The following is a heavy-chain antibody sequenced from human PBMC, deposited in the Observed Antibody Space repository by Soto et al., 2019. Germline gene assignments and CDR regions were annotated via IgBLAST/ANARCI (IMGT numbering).Heavy chain of an antibody. CDR3: AGGYCSGGSCTRKYYFDY. D-gene: IGHD2-15*01. Sequence: QVQLVQSGAEVKKPGSSVKVSCKASGGTFSSYAISWVRQAPGQGLEWMGGIIPIFGTANYAQKFQGRVTITADESTSTAYMELSSLRSEDTAVYYCAGGYCSGGSCTRKYYFDYWGQGTLVTVSS. CDR1: GGTFSSYA. V-gene: IGHV1-69*01. CDR2: IIPIFGTA. J-gene: IGHJ4*02.